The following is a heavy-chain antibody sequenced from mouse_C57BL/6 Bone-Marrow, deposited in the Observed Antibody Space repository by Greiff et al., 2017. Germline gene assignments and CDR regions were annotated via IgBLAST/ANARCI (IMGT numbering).Heavy chain of an antibody. Sequence: VQLQQPGAELVKPGASVKLSCKASGYTFTSYWMHWVKQRPGQGLEWIGMIHPNSGSTNYNEKFKSKATLTVDKSSSTAYMQLSSLTSEDSAVYYCARWGYDDDRDNAMDYWGQGTSVTVSS. CDR3: ARWGYDDDRDNAMDY. D-gene: IGHD2-4*01. J-gene: IGHJ4*01. CDR2: IHPNSGST. V-gene: IGHV1-64*01. CDR1: GYTFTSYW.